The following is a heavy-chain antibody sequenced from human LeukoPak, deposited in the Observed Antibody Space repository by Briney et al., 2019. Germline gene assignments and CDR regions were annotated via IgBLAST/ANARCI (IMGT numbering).Heavy chain of an antibody. D-gene: IGHD2-2*01. V-gene: IGHV3-53*01. CDR2: IYTGGNT. CDR1: GFIVSSNY. J-gene: IGHJ4*02. CDR3: VKGRYCSSTSCFGGDY. Sequence: GGSLRLSCAASGFIVSSNYMNWVRQAPGKGLEWVSVIYTGGNTYYADSVKGRFTISRDNSKNTLYLQMHSLRAEDTAVYYCVKGRYCSSTSCFGGDYWGQGTLVTVSS.